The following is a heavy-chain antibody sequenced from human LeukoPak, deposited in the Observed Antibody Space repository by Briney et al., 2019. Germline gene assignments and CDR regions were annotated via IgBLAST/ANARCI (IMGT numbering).Heavy chain of an antibody. Sequence: SETLSLTCAVTGGSISSGGYSWSCIRQPPGKGLECIGYIYHSGSTNYNPSLKSRVTISVDTSKNQFSLKLSSVTAADTAVYYCARVLLSNYDFLSGYSNWFDPWRQGTLVTVSS. CDR2: IYHSGST. J-gene: IGHJ5*02. V-gene: IGHV4-30-2*01. CDR1: GGSISSGGYS. CDR3: ARVLLSNYDFLSGYSNWFDP. D-gene: IGHD3-3*01.